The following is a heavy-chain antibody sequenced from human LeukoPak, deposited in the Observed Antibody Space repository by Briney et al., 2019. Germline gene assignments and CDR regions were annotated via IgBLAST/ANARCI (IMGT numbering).Heavy chain of an antibody. CDR1: GFTVSSNY. J-gene: IGHJ4*02. CDR2: IYSGGST. Sequence: GGSLRLSCAASGFTVSSNYMSWVRQAPGKGLEWVSVIYSGGSTYYADSVKGRFTISRDSSKNTLYLQMNSLRAEDTAVYYCARGGVVQYSNFDYWGQGTLVTVSS. CDR3: ARGGVVQYSNFDY. D-gene: IGHD2-15*01. V-gene: IGHV3-53*01.